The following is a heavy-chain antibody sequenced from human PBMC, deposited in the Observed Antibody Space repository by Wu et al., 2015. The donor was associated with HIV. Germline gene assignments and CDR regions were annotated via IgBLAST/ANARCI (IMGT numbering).Heavy chain of an antibody. J-gene: IGHJ4*02. Sequence: QVQIVQSATVVKKPGASVKLSCKASGYTFTAAYIHWVRRAPGQGLEWLGSINPNSGGANYAQNVQGRVTITRDKSISTAYMELNTLRSDDTAVYYCAAVYCTGGMCYLGYWGQGTLLIVSS. CDR3: AAVYCTGGMCYLGY. CDR1: GYTFTAAY. CDR2: INPNSGGA. D-gene: IGHD2-8*02. V-gene: IGHV1-2*02.